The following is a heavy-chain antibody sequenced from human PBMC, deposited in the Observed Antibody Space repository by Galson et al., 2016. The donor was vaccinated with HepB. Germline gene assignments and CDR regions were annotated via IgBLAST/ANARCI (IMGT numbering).Heavy chain of an antibody. V-gene: IGHV2-5*02. CDR1: GFSLSTSGGG. CDR2: IYWDERK. D-gene: IGHD1-7*01. Sequence: PALVKPTQTLTLTCTFSGFSLSTSGGGVVWIRQPPGKALEWVALIYWDERKRYSPPLKSRLTITKDTSRKQVVLTMTNMYPVDTATYFCAHVRDGLELYFDSWGQGTLVTVSS. J-gene: IGHJ4*02. CDR3: AHVRDGLELYFDS.